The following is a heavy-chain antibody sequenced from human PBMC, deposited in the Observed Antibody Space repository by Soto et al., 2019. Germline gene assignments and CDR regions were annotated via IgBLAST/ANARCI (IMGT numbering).Heavy chain of an antibody. D-gene: IGHD3-22*01. J-gene: IGHJ4*02. CDR2: IYYSGST. CDR3: AREHSDSSGYYYNY. Sequence: SETLSLTCTVSGGSISSGGYYWSWIRQHPGKGLEWIGYIYYSGSTYYNPSLKSRVTISVDTSKNQFSLKLSSVTAADTAVYYCAREHSDSSGYYYNYWGQGTLVTVSS. V-gene: IGHV4-31*03. CDR1: GGSISSGGYY.